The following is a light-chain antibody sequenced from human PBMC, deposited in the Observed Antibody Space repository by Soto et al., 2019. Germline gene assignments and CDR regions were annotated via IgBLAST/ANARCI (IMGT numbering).Light chain of an antibody. Sequence: QLVLTQPPSVSGAPGQRVTISCTGSSSNIGAGYDVHWYQQLPGTAXXXXXXXXSNRPSGVPXXXXXXXXXXSXXXAXTGLQAEDEADYYCQSYDSSLRVVFGGGTKVTVL. CDR3: QSYDSSLRVV. J-gene: IGLJ2*01. CDR1: SSNIGAGYD. CDR2: XXS. V-gene: IGLV1-40*01.